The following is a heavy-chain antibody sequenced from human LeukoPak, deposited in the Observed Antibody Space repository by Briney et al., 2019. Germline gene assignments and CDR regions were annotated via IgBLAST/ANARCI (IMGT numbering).Heavy chain of an antibody. V-gene: IGHV4-39*01. CDR3: ATYGSGSYNPNY. D-gene: IGHD3-10*01. CDR1: GGSISSGGYY. CDR2: IYYSGST. Sequence: PSETLSLTCTVSGGSISSGGYYWSWIRQHPGKGLEWIGSIYYSGSTYYNPSLKSRVTISVDTSKNQFSLKLSSVTAADTAVYYCATYGSGSYNPNYWGQGTLVTVSS. J-gene: IGHJ4*02.